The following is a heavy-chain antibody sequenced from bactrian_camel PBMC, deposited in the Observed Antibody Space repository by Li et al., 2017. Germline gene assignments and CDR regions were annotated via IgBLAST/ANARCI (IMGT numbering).Heavy chain of an antibody. Sequence: DVQLVESGGGLVQPGGSVRLSCAASGFTFSSYAMTWVRQAPGKGLEWVSTIANGGVSTYYADSVKGRFTVSQDKGKNTVYLQMNSLKAEDTAMYYCAAYRGLCYSPPLSDYFTSWGQGTQVTVS. CDR2: IANGGVST. J-gene: IGHJ6*01. CDR3: AAYRGLCYSPPLSDYFTS. CDR1: GFTFSSYA. V-gene: IGHV3S40*01. D-gene: IGHD4*01.